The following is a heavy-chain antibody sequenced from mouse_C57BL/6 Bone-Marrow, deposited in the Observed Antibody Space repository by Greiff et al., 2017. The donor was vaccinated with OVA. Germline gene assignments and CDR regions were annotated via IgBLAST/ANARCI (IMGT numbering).Heavy chain of an antibody. V-gene: IGHV5-6*01. CDR1: GFTFSSYG. CDR2: ISSGGSYT. J-gene: IGHJ4*01. D-gene: IGHD1-1*01. CDR3: ASLYGSGAMDY. Sequence: GFTFSSYGMSWVRQTPDKRLEWVATISSGGSYTYYPDSVKGRFTISRDNAKNTLYLQMSSLKSEDTAMYYCASLYGSGAMDYWGQGTSVTVSS.